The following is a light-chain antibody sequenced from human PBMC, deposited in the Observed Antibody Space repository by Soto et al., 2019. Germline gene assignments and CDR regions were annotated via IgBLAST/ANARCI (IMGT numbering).Light chain of an antibody. Sequence: EIVLTQSPGTLSLSPGERATLSCRASQSVSSSYLAWYQQKPGQAPRLLMYGASSRATGIPDRLSGSGSGTDFTLTISRLEPEDFAVYYCQQYGSSPQTFGQGTKLAIK. J-gene: IGKJ2*01. V-gene: IGKV3-20*01. CDR3: QQYGSSPQT. CDR2: GAS. CDR1: QSVSSSY.